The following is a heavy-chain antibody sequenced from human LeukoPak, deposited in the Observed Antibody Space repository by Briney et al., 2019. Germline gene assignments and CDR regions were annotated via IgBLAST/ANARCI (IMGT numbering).Heavy chain of an antibody. CDR3: AKDLLAYCGGDCSSYFDY. Sequence: GGSLRLSCAASGFTFSSYGMSWVRQAPGKGLEWVSAISGSGGSTYYADSVKGRFTIPRDNSKNTLYLQMNSLRAEDTAVYYCAKDLLAYCGGDCSSYFDYWGQGTLVTVSS. J-gene: IGHJ4*02. D-gene: IGHD2-21*02. CDR2: ISGSGGST. CDR1: GFTFSSYG. V-gene: IGHV3-23*01.